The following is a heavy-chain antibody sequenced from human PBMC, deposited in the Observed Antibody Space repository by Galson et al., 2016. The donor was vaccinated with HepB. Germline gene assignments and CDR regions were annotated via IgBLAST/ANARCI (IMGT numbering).Heavy chain of an antibody. Sequence: SLRLSCAASGFTFSSYWMHWVRQAPGKGLEWVSVIYTGGSTYYGDSVKGRFTISRDNSKNTLYLQMNSLRAEDTAVYYCARDNFYGSGTYPPYYYYMDMWGKGTTVTVSS. CDR3: ARDNFYGSGTYPPYYYYMDM. D-gene: IGHD3-10*01. V-gene: IGHV3-53*01. CDR2: IYTGGST. J-gene: IGHJ6*03. CDR1: GFTFSSYW.